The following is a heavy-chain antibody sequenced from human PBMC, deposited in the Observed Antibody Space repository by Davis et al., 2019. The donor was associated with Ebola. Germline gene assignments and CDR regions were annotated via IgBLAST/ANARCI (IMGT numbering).Heavy chain of an antibody. Sequence: GESLKISCAASGFTFSSYSMNWVRQAPGKGLEWVSSISSSSSYIYYADSVKGRFTISRDNAKNSLYLQMNSLRAEDTAVYYCAPSGRGDSAYYYYGMDVWGQGTTVTVSS. CDR1: GFTFSSYS. V-gene: IGHV3-21*01. J-gene: IGHJ6*02. D-gene: IGHD4-17*01. CDR3: APSGRGDSAYYYYGMDV. CDR2: ISSSSSYI.